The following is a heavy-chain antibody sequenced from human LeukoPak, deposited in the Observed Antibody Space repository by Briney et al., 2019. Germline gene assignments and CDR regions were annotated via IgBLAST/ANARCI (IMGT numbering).Heavy chain of an antibody. D-gene: IGHD3-22*01. CDR3: AKAHHSIYDSSGYYYFDAFDI. J-gene: IGHJ3*02. Sequence: GGSLRLSCAASGFTFSSYAMSWVRQAPGKGLEWVSAISGSGGSTYYADSVKGRFTISGDNSKNTLYLQMNSLRAEDTAVYYCAKAHHSIYDSSGYYYFDAFDIWGQGTMVTVSS. CDR1: GFTFSSYA. V-gene: IGHV3-23*01. CDR2: ISGSGGST.